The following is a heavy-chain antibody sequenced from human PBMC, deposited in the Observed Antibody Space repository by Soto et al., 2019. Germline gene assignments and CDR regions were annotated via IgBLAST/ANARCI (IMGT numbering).Heavy chain of an antibody. CDR2: FFWDDDR. V-gene: IGHV2-5*02. D-gene: IGHD5-18*01. Sequence: GSGPTLVNPTQTLTLTCTVSGFSLSTGGVGVGWIRQPPGKALEWLALFFWDDDRRYSPSLKSRLTITKDTSKNQLVLTMTNMDPVDTATYYCAHLPWKQLWPRAPVVFWGQGTPVTVSS. J-gene: IGHJ4*02. CDR1: GFSLSTGGVG. CDR3: AHLPWKQLWPRAPVVF.